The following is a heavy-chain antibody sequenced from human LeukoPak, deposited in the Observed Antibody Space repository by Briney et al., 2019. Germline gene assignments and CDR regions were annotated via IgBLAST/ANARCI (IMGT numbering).Heavy chain of an antibody. Sequence: VASVKVSCKASVYTFTTDYMHWVRQAPGQGLEWMGVIHPSGGSTSYAQQFQGRVTITRDTSTNTVYMELSSLRSEDTASYSCAREEGGSGSFDSWGQGTLVTVSS. CDR1: VYTFTTDY. CDR3: AREEGGSGSFDS. J-gene: IGHJ4*02. CDR2: IHPSGGST. D-gene: IGHD6-19*01. V-gene: IGHV1-46*01.